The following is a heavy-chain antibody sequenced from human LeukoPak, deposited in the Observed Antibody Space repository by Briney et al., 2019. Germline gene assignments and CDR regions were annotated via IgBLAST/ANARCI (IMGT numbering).Heavy chain of an antibody. CDR2: IIPIFGTA. J-gene: IGHJ3*02. V-gene: IGHV1-69*05. CDR3: ARDLGGPVSHYYDSSGYANDAFDI. CDR1: GGTFISYA. D-gene: IGHD3-22*01. Sequence: SVKVSCKASGGTFISYAISWVRQAPGQGLEGMGRIIPIFGTANYAQKFQGRVTVTTDESTSTAYMELSSLRSEDTAVYYCARDLGGPVSHYYDSSGYANDAFDIWGQGTMVTVSS.